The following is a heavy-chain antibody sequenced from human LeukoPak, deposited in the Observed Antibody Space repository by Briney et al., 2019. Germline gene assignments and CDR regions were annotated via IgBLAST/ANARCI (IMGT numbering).Heavy chain of an antibody. CDR3: AKLYNTMSLGGLDY. CDR1: GFSFRSYG. V-gene: IGHV3-30*02. J-gene: IGHJ4*02. CDR2: IEQDGRTK. D-gene: IGHD3-16*01. Sequence: PGGSLRLSCAASGFSFRSYGMHWVRQAPGKGLEGVAFIEQDGRTKFFVDSVKGRFTISRDNSKNTLYLQLNSLRPEDTAVYYCAKLYNTMSLGGLDYWGQGALVTVSS.